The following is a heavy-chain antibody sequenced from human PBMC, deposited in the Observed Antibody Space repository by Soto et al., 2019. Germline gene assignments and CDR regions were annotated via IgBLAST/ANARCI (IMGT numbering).Heavy chain of an antibody. Sequence: SETLSLTCTVSGGSISSRGYYWGWIRQPPGKGLEWIGTIYYSGSTYYNPSLKSRVTISVDTSKNQFSLKLSSVTAADTAVHYCATSRWLDPWGQGTQVTVSS. CDR1: GGSISSRGYY. J-gene: IGHJ5*02. D-gene: IGHD2-2*01. V-gene: IGHV4-39*01. CDR2: IYYSGST. CDR3: ATSRWLDP.